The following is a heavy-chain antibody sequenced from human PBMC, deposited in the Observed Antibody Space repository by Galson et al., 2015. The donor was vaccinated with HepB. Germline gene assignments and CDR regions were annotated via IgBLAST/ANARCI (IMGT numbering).Heavy chain of an antibody. V-gene: IGHV3-53*01. CDR3: ASDGPNSGGWYVY. Sequence: SLRLSCAASGFTFSSYAMSWVRQPPGKGLEWVSSIYSGGSTYYADSVKGRFATPRDNSKNTLYLQMNSLRAEDTAVYYCASDGPNSGGWYVYWGRGTLVTVSS. J-gene: IGHJ4*02. CDR2: IYSGGST. D-gene: IGHD6-19*01. CDR1: GFTFSSYA.